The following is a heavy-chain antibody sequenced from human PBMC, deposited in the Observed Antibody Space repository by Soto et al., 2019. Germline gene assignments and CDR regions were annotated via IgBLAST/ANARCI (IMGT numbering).Heavy chain of an antibody. J-gene: IGHJ4*02. V-gene: IGHV4-31*03. D-gene: IGHD4-17*01. Sequence: PSETLSLTCTVSGGSISSGGYYWSWIRQHPGKGLEWIGYIYYSGSTYYNPSLKSRVTISVDTSKNQFSLKLSSVTAADTAVYYCARGPAVTTFYYFDYWGQGTLVTVSS. CDR1: GGSISSGGYY. CDR2: IYYSGST. CDR3: ARGPAVTTFYYFDY.